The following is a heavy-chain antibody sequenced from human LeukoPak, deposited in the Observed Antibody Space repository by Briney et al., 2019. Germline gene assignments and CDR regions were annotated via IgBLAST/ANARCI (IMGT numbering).Heavy chain of an antibody. CDR1: GYTFTSYY. D-gene: IGHD6-13*01. J-gene: IGHJ3*01. V-gene: IGHV1-18*04. Sequence: ASVRVSCKASGYTFTSYYMHWVRQAPGQGLEWMGWISAYNGNTNYAQKFQGRVTMTTDTSTSTAYMELRSLRSDDTAVYYCAREEGAPIAAANVWGLGTMVTVSS. CDR2: ISAYNGNT. CDR3: AREEGAPIAAANV.